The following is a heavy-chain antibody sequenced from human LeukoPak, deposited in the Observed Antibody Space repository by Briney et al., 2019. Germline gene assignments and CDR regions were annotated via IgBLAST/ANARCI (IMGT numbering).Heavy chain of an antibody. CDR3: ARAEYDFWSGYPSALDP. V-gene: IGHV4-34*01. J-gene: IGHJ5*02. CDR2: INHSGST. D-gene: IGHD3-3*01. CDR1: GGSFSGYY. Sequence: SETLSLTCAGYGGSFSGYYWSWIRQPPGKGLQWIGEINHSGSTNYNPSLKSRVTISVDTSKNQFSLKLSSVTAADTAVYYCARAEYDFWSGYPSALDPWGQGTLVTVSS.